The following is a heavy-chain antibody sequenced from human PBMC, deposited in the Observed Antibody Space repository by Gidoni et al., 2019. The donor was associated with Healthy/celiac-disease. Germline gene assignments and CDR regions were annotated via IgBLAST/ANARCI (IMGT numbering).Heavy chain of an antibody. CDR3: ARTRMITFGGVNDAFDI. V-gene: IGHV3-20*01. D-gene: IGHD3-16*01. J-gene: IGHJ3*02. CDR2: INWNGGST. Sequence: EVQLVESGGGVVRPGGSLRLSCAASGFTFDAYGMSWVRQAPGKGLECVSGINWNGGSTGYADSVKGRFTISRDNAKNSLYLQMNSLRAEDTALYHCARTRMITFGGVNDAFDIWGQGTMVTVSS. CDR1: GFTFDAYG.